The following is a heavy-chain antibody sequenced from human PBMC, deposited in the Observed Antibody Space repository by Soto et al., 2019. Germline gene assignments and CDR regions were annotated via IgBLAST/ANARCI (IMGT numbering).Heavy chain of an antibody. Sequence: GESLKISCKGSGYSFTSYWISWVRQMRGKGLEWMGRIDPSDSYTNYTPPFQGHVTISADKSISTAYLQWSSLKASDTAMYYCTRVGLWLGDPKGGMDVWGQGTPVTVSS. D-gene: IGHD3-10*01. V-gene: IGHV5-10-1*01. CDR1: GYSFTSYW. CDR3: TRVGLWLGDPKGGMDV. J-gene: IGHJ6*02. CDR2: IDPSDSYT.